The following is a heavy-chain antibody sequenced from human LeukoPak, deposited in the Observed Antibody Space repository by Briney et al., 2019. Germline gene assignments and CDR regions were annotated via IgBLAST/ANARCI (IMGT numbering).Heavy chain of an antibody. J-gene: IGHJ4*02. CDR3: AKARGATYGTYYFDY. V-gene: IGHV3-74*01. Sequence: GGSLRLSCAASGFTFSSYWMNWVRQAPGKGLVWVSRINSDGSSTSYADSVKGRFTISRDNAKNTLYLQMNSLRAEDTAVYYCAKARGATYGTYYFDYWGQGTLVTVSS. D-gene: IGHD4/OR15-4a*01. CDR2: INSDGSST. CDR1: GFTFSSYW.